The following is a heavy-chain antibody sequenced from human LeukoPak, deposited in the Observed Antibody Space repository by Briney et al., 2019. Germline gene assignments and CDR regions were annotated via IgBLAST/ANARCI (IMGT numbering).Heavy chain of an antibody. Sequence: SVKVSCKASGFTFTSRSAVQWVRQARGQRLEWIGWIVVDSDNTNYAENFQGRVTITRDMSASTSYMESSSLRSEDTAVYFCAAPYTSSWFDLWGQGTLVTVSS. CDR1: GFTFTSRSA. D-gene: IGHD6-13*01. CDR2: IVVDSDNT. V-gene: IGHV1-58*01. CDR3: AAPYTSSWFDL. J-gene: IGHJ5*02.